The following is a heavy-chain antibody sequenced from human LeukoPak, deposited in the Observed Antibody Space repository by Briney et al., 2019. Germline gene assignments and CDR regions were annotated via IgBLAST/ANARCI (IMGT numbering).Heavy chain of an antibody. J-gene: IGHJ4*02. D-gene: IGHD6-13*01. Sequence: PGGSLRVSCAASGFTFRNYCMPWVRQAPGKGLLWVSRLHSDGSNTTYADSVKGRFTISRDNAKNTLYLQMNSLRAEDTAVYYCARLSGYSSIDYWGQGALVTVPS. CDR2: LHSDGSNT. CDR1: GFTFRNYC. CDR3: ARLSGYSSIDY. V-gene: IGHV3-74*01.